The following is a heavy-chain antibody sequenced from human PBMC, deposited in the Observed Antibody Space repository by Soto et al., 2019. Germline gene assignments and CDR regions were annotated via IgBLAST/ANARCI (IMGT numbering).Heavy chain of an antibody. CDR2: IYYCGST. CDR1: GGSISSGDYS. J-gene: IGHJ5*02. CDR3: ARWWSGSRQGFDP. D-gene: IGHD3-3*01. Sequence: QVQLQESGPGLVKPSQTLSLTCTVSGGSISSGDYSCSWIRQQPGKGLEWIGYIYYCGSTYYNTSLESRVTISVDTSKNQFSLKLSSVTAADTAVYYCARWWSGSRQGFDPWGQGTLVTVSS. V-gene: IGHV4-31*03.